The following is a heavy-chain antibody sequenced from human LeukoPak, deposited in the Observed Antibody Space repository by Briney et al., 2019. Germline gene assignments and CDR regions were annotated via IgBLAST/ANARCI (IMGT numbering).Heavy chain of an antibody. CDR1: GYTFTAYY. CDR2: INPNSGGT. J-gene: IGHJ5*02. D-gene: IGHD2-2*01. Sequence: ASVKVSCKASGYTFTAYYMHWVRQAPGQGLEWMGWINPNSGGTNYAQKFQGRVTMTRDTSISTAYMELSRLRSDDTAVYYCARLEPPLRGLGYCSSTSCQRAPNWFDPWGQGTLVTVSS. V-gene: IGHV1-2*02. CDR3: ARLEPPLRGLGYCSSTSCQRAPNWFDP.